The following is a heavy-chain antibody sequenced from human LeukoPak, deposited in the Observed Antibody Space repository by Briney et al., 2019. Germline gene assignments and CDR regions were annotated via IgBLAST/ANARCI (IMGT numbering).Heavy chain of an antibody. CDR3: ARDQGGVGY. CDR2: ISSFSGTI. J-gene: IGHJ4*02. CDR1: GITFSSYS. D-gene: IGHD3-16*01. V-gene: IGHV3-48*01. Sequence: GGSLRLSCVASGITFSSYSMNWGRQAPGKGLEWVSYISSFSGTINYADSVKGRFTISRDNAKNSLYLQMNSLRAEDTAVYSCARDQGGVGYWGQGTLVTVSS.